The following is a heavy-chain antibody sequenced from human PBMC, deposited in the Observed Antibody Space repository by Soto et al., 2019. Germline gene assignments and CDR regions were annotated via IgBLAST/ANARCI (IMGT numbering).Heavy chain of an antibody. Sequence: PGGSLRLSCTASGFTFSYYWMHWVRQAPGKGLVWVSRIYSDGTSTIYADSAKGRFTISRDNAKNTLYLQMNSLRAEDTAVYYCARDSHYNMDAWGQGTTVTVSS. CDR2: IYSDGTST. V-gene: IGHV3-74*01. CDR3: ARDSHYNMDA. CDR1: GFTFSYYW. J-gene: IGHJ6*03.